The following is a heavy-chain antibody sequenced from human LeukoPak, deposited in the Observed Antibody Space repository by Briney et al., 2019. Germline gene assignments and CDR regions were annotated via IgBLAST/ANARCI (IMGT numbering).Heavy chain of an antibody. Sequence: PSGTLSLTCTVSGGSISSGDYYWSWIRQPPGKGLEWIGYIYYSGNTYYNPSLESRITISVDTSKNQFSLKLNSVTAADTAVYYCARTYYDPSGYSDAFDIWGQGTMVTVSS. CDR3: ARTYYDPSGYSDAFDI. CDR1: GGSISSGDYY. CDR2: IYYSGNT. J-gene: IGHJ3*02. D-gene: IGHD3-22*01. V-gene: IGHV4-30-4*01.